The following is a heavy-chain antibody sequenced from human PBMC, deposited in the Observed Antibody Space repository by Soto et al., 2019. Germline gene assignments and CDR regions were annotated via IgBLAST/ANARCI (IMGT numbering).Heavy chain of an antibody. CDR3: ARDGVFGVVSGMDV. CDR2: ISSSSSYI. J-gene: IGHJ6*02. V-gene: IGHV3-21*01. CDR1: GFTFSSYS. D-gene: IGHD3-3*01. Sequence: EVQLVESGGGLVKPGGSLRLSCAASGFTFSSYSMNWVRQAPGKGLEWVSSISSSSSYIYYADSVKGRFTISRDNAKNSLYLQRNSLRAEDTAVYYCARDGVFGVVSGMDVWGQGTTVTVSS.